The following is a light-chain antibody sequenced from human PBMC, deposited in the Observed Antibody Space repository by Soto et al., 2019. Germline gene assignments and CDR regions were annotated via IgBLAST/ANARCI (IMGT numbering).Light chain of an antibody. CDR1: QSVSNNY. Sequence: EMVVTHAPATLSLSPGERATLSCRASQSVSNNYLAWYQQKPGQAPRLLIYGASNRATGIPDRFSGSGSGTDFTLTISRLEPEDFAVYYCQQYGSSGTFGQGTKVDIK. CDR3: QQYGSSGT. CDR2: GAS. V-gene: IGKV3-20*01. J-gene: IGKJ1*01.